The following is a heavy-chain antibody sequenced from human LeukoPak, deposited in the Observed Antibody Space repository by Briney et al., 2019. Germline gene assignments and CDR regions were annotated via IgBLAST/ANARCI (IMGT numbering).Heavy chain of an antibody. Sequence: SETLSLTCTVSGGSISTYYWSWIRQPQGKGLEWIGYIYYSGNTNYNPSLKSRVAISVDTSKNQFSLKLSSVTAADTAVYYCARVGEGAFDIWGQGTVVTVSS. V-gene: IGHV4-59*01. CDR2: IYYSGNT. J-gene: IGHJ3*02. D-gene: IGHD3-10*01. CDR1: GGSISTYY. CDR3: ARVGEGAFDI.